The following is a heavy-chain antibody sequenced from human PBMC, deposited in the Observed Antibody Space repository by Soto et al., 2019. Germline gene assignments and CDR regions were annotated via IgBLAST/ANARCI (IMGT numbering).Heavy chain of an antibody. CDR1: VASSAGSYY. Sequence: PSETLSVTCSVSVASSAGSYYWSCIRQPAGKGLEWIGRFSLSGTTNYSPSLRSRVTMSADVSKNQLSLNLNSVTAADTAVYFCASAWSRGVFDHWGQGILVTVSS. D-gene: IGHD2-8*02. CDR3: ASAWSRGVFDH. CDR2: FSLSGTT. V-gene: IGHV4-4*07. J-gene: IGHJ4*02.